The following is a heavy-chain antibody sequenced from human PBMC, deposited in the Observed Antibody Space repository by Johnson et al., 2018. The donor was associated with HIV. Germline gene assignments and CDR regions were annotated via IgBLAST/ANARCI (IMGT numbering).Heavy chain of an antibody. J-gene: IGHJ3*02. CDR3: ARGDYGDYGRDAFDI. CDR1: GFTFSNYW. V-gene: IGHV3-74*01. CDR2: ISIDGSRT. Sequence: VQLVESGGGLVQPGGSLRLSCVVSGFTFSNYWMEWVRQAPGEGLVWVSRISIDGSRTTYADSVKGRFTISRDNAKNTLYLEMTGLRADDTAIYYCARGDYGDYGRDAFDIWGQGTIVTVSS. D-gene: IGHD4-17*01.